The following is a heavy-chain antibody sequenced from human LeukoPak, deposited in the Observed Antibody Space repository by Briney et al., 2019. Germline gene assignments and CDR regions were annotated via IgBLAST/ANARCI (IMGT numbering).Heavy chain of an antibody. V-gene: IGHV3-7*03. CDR2: IKTDGSET. D-gene: IGHD6-19*01. J-gene: IGHJ4*02. Sequence: AGGSLRLSCAASGFNFRDHWMDWVRQAPGKGLEWVGHIKTDGSETYYLDSLRGRFGISRDNTNNALYLQMNSLRVEDTAVYYCVKNNGWFHLAQWGQGTLVTVSS. CDR1: GFNFRDHW. CDR3: VKNNGWFHLAQ.